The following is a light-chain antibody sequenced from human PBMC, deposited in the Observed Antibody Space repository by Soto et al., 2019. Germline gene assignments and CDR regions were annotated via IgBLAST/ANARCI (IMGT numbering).Light chain of an antibody. CDR2: SNN. CDR1: SSNIGYNT. CDR3: AAWDDSLTGSWV. V-gene: IGLV1-44*01. Sequence: QSALTQSPSASGTPGQRVTISCSGSSSNIGYNTVSWYQQLPGTAPKLLIYSNNQRPSGVPDRFSGSKSGTSASLAISGLQSEDEAEYYCAAWDDSLTGSWVFGGGTKVTVL. J-gene: IGLJ3*02.